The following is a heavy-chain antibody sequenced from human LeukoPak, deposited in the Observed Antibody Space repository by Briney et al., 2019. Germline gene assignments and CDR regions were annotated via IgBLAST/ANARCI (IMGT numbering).Heavy chain of an antibody. D-gene: IGHD3-16*02. CDR1: GGSISSYF. J-gene: IGHJ6*03. Sequence: SETLSLTCTVSGGSISSYFWSWIRQPPGKGLEWIGEIDPSGRTNYNPSLKSRVTISVDTSKSQSSLKLNAVTAADTAVYYCAREFYDNLWGSFRHYDYYYLDVWGNGTTVTISS. CDR2: IDPSGRT. CDR3: AREFYDNLWGSFRHYDYYYLDV. V-gene: IGHV4-34*01.